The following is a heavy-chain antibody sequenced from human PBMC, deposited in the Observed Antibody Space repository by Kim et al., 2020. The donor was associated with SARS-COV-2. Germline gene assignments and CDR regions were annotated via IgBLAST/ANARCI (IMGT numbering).Heavy chain of an antibody. CDR1: GGSFSGYY. CDR2: INHSGST. J-gene: IGHJ4*02. D-gene: IGHD6-25*01. V-gene: IGHV4-34*01. Sequence: SETLSLTCAVYGGSFSGYYWSWIRQPPGKGLEWIGEINHSGSTNYNPSLKSRVTISVDTSKNQFSLKLSSVTAADTAVYYCARGGLERARAVDYWGQGTLVTVSS. CDR3: ARGGLERARAVDY.